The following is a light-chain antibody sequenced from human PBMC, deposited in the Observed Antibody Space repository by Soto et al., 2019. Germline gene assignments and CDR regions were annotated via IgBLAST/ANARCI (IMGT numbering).Light chain of an antibody. V-gene: IGKV3-15*01. J-gene: IGKJ4*01. CDR1: QSVNTN. CDR3: QQHNDWPLT. CDR2: RIS. Sequence: EIVMTQSPATLSVSPGETATLSCRASQSVNTNLAWYQQKAGQAPRLLIYRISTRATGIPARFSGSGSGTEFTLTINSPQSEDFAVYYCQQHNDWPLTFGGGTKVEIK.